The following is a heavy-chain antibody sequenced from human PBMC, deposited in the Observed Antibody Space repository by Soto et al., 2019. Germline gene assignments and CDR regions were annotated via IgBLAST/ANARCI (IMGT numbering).Heavy chain of an antibody. Sequence: QVQLAESGGGVVQPGRSLRLSCAASGFTFSSYAMHWVRQAPGKGLEWVAVISYDGSNKYYADSVKGRFTISRDNSKNTLYLQMNSLRAEDTAVYYCARDGTRTVTTDYGMDVWGQGTTVTVSS. CDR3: ARDGTRTVTTDYGMDV. CDR1: GFTFSSYA. D-gene: IGHD4-17*01. J-gene: IGHJ6*02. CDR2: ISYDGSNK. V-gene: IGHV3-30-3*01.